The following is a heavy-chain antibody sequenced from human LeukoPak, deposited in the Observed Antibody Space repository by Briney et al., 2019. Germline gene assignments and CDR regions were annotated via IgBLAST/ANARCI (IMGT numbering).Heavy chain of an antibody. CDR3: APWIVGAIWADY. Sequence: RGSLRLSCTASKFTFSNYVMTWVRPAPGKGLEWVSAISTSSTGTYYAHSVNGRFTISRDDSKNTLYLQMNSLRVDDTAVYYCAPWIVGAIWADYWGQGTLVTVSS. J-gene: IGHJ4*02. D-gene: IGHD1-26*01. CDR1: KFTFSNYV. V-gene: IGHV3-23*01. CDR2: ISTSSTGT.